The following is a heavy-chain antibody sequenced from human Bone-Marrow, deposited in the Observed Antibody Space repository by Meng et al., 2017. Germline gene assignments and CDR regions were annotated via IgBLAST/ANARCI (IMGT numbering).Heavy chain of an antibody. Sequence: EGQLVGSGGGLVRPGGSLRLSCAASGFTFSNAWMSWVRQAPGRGLEWVARIKSKTDGETPDYAAPVKGRFTISRDDSKNTLYLQMHSLKTEDTAVYYCNWNDFGDYWGQGALVTVSS. J-gene: IGHJ4*02. CDR3: NWNDFGDY. CDR2: IKSKTDGETP. V-gene: IGHV3-15*01. D-gene: IGHD1-1*01. CDR1: GFTFSNAW.